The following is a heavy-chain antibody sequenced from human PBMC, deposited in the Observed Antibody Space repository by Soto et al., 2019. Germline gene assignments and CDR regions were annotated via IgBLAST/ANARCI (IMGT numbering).Heavy chain of an antibody. CDR3: ARRKERSGPTYFDY. D-gene: IGHD6-25*01. CDR2: MNPYTGKA. CDR1: GYTFTTYD. Sequence: QVQLVQSGAEVKKPGASVKVSCKASGYTFTTYDINWVRQAPGQGLEWMGWMNPYTGKAGYAQKFQGRVTMTRDNSISTAYMELGGLRSEDTAVYYCARRKERSGPTYFDYWGQGTLVTVSS. J-gene: IGHJ4*02. V-gene: IGHV1-8*01.